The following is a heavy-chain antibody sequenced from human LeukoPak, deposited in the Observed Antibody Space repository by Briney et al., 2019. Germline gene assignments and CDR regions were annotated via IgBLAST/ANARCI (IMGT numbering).Heavy chain of an antibody. CDR3: ARSYSGYDYRYYFDY. J-gene: IGHJ4*02. CDR1: GGSISSGSYY. D-gene: IGHD5-12*01. V-gene: IGHV4-61*02. CDR2: IYTSGST. Sequence: SQTLSLTCTVSGGSISSGSYYWSWIRQPAGKGLEWIGRIYTSGSTNYNPSLKSRVTISVDTSKNQFSLKLSSVTAADTAVYYCARSYSGYDYRYYFDYWGQGTLVTVSS.